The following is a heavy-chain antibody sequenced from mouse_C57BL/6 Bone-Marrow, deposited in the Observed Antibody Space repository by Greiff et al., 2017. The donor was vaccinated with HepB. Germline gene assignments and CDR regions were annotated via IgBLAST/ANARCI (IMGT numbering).Heavy chain of an antibody. CDR3: ARRDYYGSRWFAY. J-gene: IGHJ3*01. D-gene: IGHD1-1*01. Sequence: VQLQQSGPELVKPGASVKISCKASGYTFTDYYMNWVKQSHGKSLEWIGDINPNNGGTSYNQKFKGKATLTVDKSSSTAYMELRSLTSEDSAVYYCARRDYYGSRWFAYWGQGTLVTVSA. V-gene: IGHV1-26*01. CDR2: INPNNGGT. CDR1: GYTFTDYY.